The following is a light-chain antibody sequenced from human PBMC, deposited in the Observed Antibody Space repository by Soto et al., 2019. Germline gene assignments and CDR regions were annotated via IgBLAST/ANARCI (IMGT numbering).Light chain of an antibody. J-gene: IGKJ1*01. CDR1: QSVSSY. Sequence: EIVLTQSPATLSLSPGERATLSCRASQSVSSYLAWYQQKPGQAPRLLIYDASNRATGIPARFSGSGSGTDFTRTISSLEPEEFAVYYGQQRSNWPWTVGQGPNVEIK. V-gene: IGKV3-11*01. CDR2: DAS. CDR3: QQRSNWPWT.